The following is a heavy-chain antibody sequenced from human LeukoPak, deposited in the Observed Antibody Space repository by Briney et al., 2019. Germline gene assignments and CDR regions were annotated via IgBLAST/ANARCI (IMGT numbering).Heavy chain of an antibody. CDR1: GGSISGYY. V-gene: IGHV4-59*12. Sequence: SETLSLTCTVSGGSISGYYWSWIRQPPGKGLEWIGYMYYSGSTYYNPSLKSRVTISVDTSKNQFSLKLSSVTAADTAVYYCARGMYYYDSSGYYRQGYYYYGMDVWGQGTTVTVSS. CDR3: ARGMYYYDSSGYYRQGYYYYGMDV. D-gene: IGHD3-22*01. CDR2: MYYSGST. J-gene: IGHJ6*02.